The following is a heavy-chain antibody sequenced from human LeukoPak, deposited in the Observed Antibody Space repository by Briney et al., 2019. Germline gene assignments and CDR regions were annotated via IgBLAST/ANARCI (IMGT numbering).Heavy chain of an antibody. CDR1: GFTFDDYG. Sequence: GGSLRLSCAASGFTFDDYGMSWVRQAPGKGLEWVSGIDRNGDSTGYADSVEGRFTISRDNAKNSLYLQMDSLRAEDTALYHCARGAHYFYDSSGYLDYWGQGTLVTVSS. D-gene: IGHD3-22*01. CDR2: IDRNGDST. CDR3: ARGAHYFYDSSGYLDY. V-gene: IGHV3-20*01. J-gene: IGHJ4*02.